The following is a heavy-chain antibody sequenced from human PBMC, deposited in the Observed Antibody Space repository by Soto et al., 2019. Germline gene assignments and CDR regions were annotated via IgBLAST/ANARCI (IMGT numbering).Heavy chain of an antibody. Sequence: ASVKVSCKASGYTFTSYGISWLRQAPGQGLEWMGWISAYNGNTNYAQKLQGRVTMTTDTSTSTAYLELSSLTSEDTAVYYCATSEGRDGYSFDYWGPGTLVTVSS. D-gene: IGHD5-12*01. CDR1: GYTFTSYG. CDR2: ISAYNGNT. CDR3: ATSEGRDGYSFDY. J-gene: IGHJ4*02. V-gene: IGHV1-18*01.